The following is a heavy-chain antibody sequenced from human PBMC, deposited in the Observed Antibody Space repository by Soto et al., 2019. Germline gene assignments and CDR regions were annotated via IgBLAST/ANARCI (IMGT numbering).Heavy chain of an antibody. CDR3: ARDRTIAAAGPAAYYYYGMDV. CDR1: GGSISSYH. J-gene: IGHJ6*02. CDR2: IYYSGST. D-gene: IGHD6-13*01. Sequence: PSETLSLTCTVSGGSISSYHWSWIRQPPGKGLEWIGYIYYSGSTNYNPSLKSRVTISVDTSKNQFSLKLNSVTAADTAVYYCARDRTIAAAGPAAYYYYGMDVWGQGTTVTVSS. V-gene: IGHV4-59*01.